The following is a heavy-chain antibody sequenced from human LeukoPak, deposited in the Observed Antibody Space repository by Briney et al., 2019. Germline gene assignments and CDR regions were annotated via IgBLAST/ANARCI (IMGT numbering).Heavy chain of an antibody. V-gene: IGHV3-48*01. CDR3: ARGGNSLDY. Sequence: PGGPLRLSCAASGFPFSCYSMNWVRPAPRQGLEWVSYISSSSTIYNADSVKGRFTISTDNATNSLYLQMNSLRVEDTAVYYCARGGNSLDYWGQGTLVTVSS. CDR2: ISSSSTI. J-gene: IGHJ4*02. CDR1: GFPFSCYS. D-gene: IGHD3-10*01.